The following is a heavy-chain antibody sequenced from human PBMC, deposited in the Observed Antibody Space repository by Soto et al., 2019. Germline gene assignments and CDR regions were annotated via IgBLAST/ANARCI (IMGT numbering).Heavy chain of an antibody. D-gene: IGHD6-6*01. J-gene: IGHJ3*02. CDR1: GFTFTSYE. Sequence: GGSLRLSCAASGFTFTSYEMHWVCQAPGKGLEWVSGISWDSRGVAYADSVKGRFTIPRDNAENSLHLQMNSLRAEDTAVYYCAKDSIRRSFSRSSTRARDAFDIWGQGTMDTVSS. CDR3: AKDSIRRSFSRSSTRARDAFDI. CDR2: ISWDSRGV. V-gene: IGHV3-9*01.